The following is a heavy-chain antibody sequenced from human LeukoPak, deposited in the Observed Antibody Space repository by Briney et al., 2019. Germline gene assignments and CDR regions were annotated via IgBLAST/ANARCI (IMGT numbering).Heavy chain of an antibody. J-gene: IGHJ4*02. CDR3: ARTPASGSGGSCYSGVTFDY. CDR2: IYYSGSI. Sequence: PSETLSLTCTVSGGSISSYYWSWIRQPPGRGLEWIGYIYYSGSINYNPSLKSRVTIPVDTSKNQFSLKLSSVTAADTAVYYCARTPASGSGGSCYSGVTFDYWGQGTLVTVSS. CDR1: GGSISSYY. V-gene: IGHV4-59*01. D-gene: IGHD2-15*01.